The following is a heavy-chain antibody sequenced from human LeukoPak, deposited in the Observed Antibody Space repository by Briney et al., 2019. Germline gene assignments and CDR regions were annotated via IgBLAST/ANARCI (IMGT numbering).Heavy chain of an antibody. CDR1: GFTFSSYE. D-gene: IGHD1-14*01. CDR3: ARGLRGTPKHQPAEL. V-gene: IGHV4-34*01. CDR2: INESGST. J-gene: IGHJ4*02. Sequence: GSLRLSCRASGFTFSSYEMNWVRQPPGKGLEWIGEINESGSTNYNPSLKSRVTISIVTSKNQFSLKVTSVTAADTAVYYCARGLRGTPKHQPAELWGQGTLVTVSS.